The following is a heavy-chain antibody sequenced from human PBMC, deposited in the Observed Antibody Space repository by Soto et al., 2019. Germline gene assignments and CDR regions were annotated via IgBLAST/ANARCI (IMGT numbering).Heavy chain of an antibody. Sequence: HPGGSLRLSCAVSGLTFSSFGFYWVRQAPGKGLEWLAVISYDGSNKYYADSVKGRFTISRDNSKNTLYLQVNSLRAEDTALYYCATAAAVVVGAFDIWGQGTMVTVSS. J-gene: IGHJ3*02. D-gene: IGHD6-13*01. V-gene: IGHV3-30*03. CDR1: GLTFSSFG. CDR3: ATAAAVVVGAFDI. CDR2: ISYDGSNK.